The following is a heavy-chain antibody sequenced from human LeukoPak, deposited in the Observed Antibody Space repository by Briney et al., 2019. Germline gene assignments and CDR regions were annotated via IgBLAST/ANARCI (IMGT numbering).Heavy chain of an antibody. D-gene: IGHD5-24*01. V-gene: IGHV4-34*01. CDR2: INHSGST. CDR3: ARGPGWLQKSNWFDP. Sequence: SETLSLTCAVYGGSFSGYYWSWIRQPPGKGLEWIGEINHSGSTNYNPSLKSRVTISVDTSKNQLSLKLSSVTATDTAVYYCARGPGWLQKSNWFDPWGQGTLVTVSS. CDR1: GGSFSGYY. J-gene: IGHJ5*02.